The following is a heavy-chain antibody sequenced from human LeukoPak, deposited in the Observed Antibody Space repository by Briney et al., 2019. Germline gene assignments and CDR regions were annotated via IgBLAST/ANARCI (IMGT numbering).Heavy chain of an antibody. J-gene: IGHJ4*02. D-gene: IGHD3-10*01. Sequence: RGSLRLSSAASGFTFSSYAMSWVREAPGKGLEWVSAISGSGGSTYYAHSVKGRFTISRDNSKNTLYLQMNSLRAEDTAVYYCAKDPRHYYGSGSAWVGSLTYWGQGTLVTVSS. CDR1: GFTFSSYA. CDR2: ISGSGGST. CDR3: AKDPRHYYGSGSAWVGSLTY. V-gene: IGHV3-23*01.